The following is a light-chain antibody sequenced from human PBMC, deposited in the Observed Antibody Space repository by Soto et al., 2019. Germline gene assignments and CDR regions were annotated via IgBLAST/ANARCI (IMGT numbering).Light chain of an antibody. V-gene: IGKV1-39*01. J-gene: IGKJ1*01. Sequence: DIQMTQSPSTLSASVGDRVTITFRASKSISCYLNWYQQKPGKATKLLMYAASSLQSWVPSRFSGSGSGTDFTLTISSLQPEYFATYYCQQTYRAPWTLGQGTKV. CDR3: QQTYRAPWT. CDR1: KSISCY. CDR2: AAS.